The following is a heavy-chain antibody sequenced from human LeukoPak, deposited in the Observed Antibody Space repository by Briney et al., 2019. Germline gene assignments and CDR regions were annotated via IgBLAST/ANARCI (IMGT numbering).Heavy chain of an antibody. CDR1: GGSISSSSYY. CDR3: ARLNEWELFVDY. CDR2: IYYSGST. D-gene: IGHD1-26*01. Sequence: PSETLSLTCTVYGGSISSSSYYWGWIRQPPGKGLEWIGYIYYSGSTNYNPSLKSRVTISVDTSKNQFSLKLSSVTAADTAVYYCARLNEWELFVDYWGQGTLVTVSS. V-gene: IGHV4-61*05. J-gene: IGHJ4*02.